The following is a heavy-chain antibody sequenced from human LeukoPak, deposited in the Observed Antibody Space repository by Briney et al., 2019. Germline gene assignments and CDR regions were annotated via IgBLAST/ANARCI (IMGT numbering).Heavy chain of an antibody. CDR3: ARDIPIVVVPAAMPEDNWFDP. D-gene: IGHD2-2*01. Sequence: SETLSLTCTVSGGSISSYYWSWIRQPAGKGLEWIGRIYTSGSTNYNPSLKSRVTMSVDTSKNQFSLKLSSVTAADTAVYYCARDIPIVVVPAAMPEDNWFDPWGQGTLVTVSS. CDR1: GGSISSYY. V-gene: IGHV4-4*07. J-gene: IGHJ5*02. CDR2: IYTSGST.